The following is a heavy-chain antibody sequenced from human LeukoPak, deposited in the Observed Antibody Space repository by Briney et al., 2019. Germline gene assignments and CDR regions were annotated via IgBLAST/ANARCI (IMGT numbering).Heavy chain of an antibody. CDR3: ARDLVITTAFYYFDY. CDR2: INPNSGGT. V-gene: IGHV1-2*02. Sequence: ASVKVSCKASGYTFTGYYMHWVRQAPGQGLEWTGWINPNSGGTNYAQKFQGRVTMTRDTSISTAYMELSRLRSDDTAVYYCARDLVITTAFYYFDYWGQGTLVTVSS. D-gene: IGHD3-22*01. J-gene: IGHJ4*02. CDR1: GYTFTGYY.